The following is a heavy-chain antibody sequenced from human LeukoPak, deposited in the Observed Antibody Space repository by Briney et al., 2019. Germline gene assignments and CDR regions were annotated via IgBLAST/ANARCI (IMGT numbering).Heavy chain of an antibody. CDR3: VRVIWGNGPHYLDV. CDR1: GFPFSEYY. J-gene: IGHJ6*03. Sequence: GGSLRLSCEASGFPFSEYYMTWVRQAPGKGLEWLPFISSAGETKHYADSVKGRFAVSRDNAKKSLYLQMDSLRVEDSAVYYCVRVIWGNGPHYLDVWGQGTTVTVSS. V-gene: IGHV3-11*04. D-gene: IGHD2-8*01. CDR2: ISSAGETK.